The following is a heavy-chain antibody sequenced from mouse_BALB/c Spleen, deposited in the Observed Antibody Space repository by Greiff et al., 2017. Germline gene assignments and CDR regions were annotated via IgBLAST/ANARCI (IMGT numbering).Heavy chain of an antibody. J-gene: IGHJ4*01. CDR1: GYSFTSYY. V-gene: IGHV1S135*01. CDR2: IDPFNGGT. CDR3: ARLGDSDECYAMDY. D-gene: IGHD2-4*01. Sequence: EVQLQESGPELMKPGASVKISCKASGYSFTSYYMHWVKQSHGKSLEWIGYIDPFNGGTSYNQKFKGKATLTVDKSSSTAYMHLSSLTSEDSAVYYCARLGDSDECYAMDYWGQGTSVTVSS.